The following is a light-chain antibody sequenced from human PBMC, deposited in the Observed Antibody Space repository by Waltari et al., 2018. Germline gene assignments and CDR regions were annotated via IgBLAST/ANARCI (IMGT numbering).Light chain of an antibody. CDR1: SSDVGGYKY. Sequence: QSALTQPASVSGSPGQSITISCTGTSSDVGGYKYVSWDQQHPGKAPKLMIYNVSKRPSGVSNRFSGSKSGNTASLTISGLQAEDEADYYCCSYAGSTTSVVFGGGTKVTVL. CDR2: NVS. V-gene: IGLV2-23*02. J-gene: IGLJ3*02. CDR3: CSYAGSTTSVV.